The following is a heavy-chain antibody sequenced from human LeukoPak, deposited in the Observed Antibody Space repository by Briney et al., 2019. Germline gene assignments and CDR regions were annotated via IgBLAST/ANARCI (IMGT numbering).Heavy chain of an antibody. D-gene: IGHD2-8*01. V-gene: IGHV3-23*01. CDR2: ISGSGGST. Sequence: GGSLRLSCAASGFTFSSYAMSWVRQAPGKGLEWVSAISGSGGSTYYADPVKGRFTISRDNSKNTLYLQMNSLRAEDTAVYYCAKKGSGMVYGNYFDYWGQGTLVTVSS. J-gene: IGHJ4*02. CDR3: AKKGSGMVYGNYFDY. CDR1: GFTFSSYA.